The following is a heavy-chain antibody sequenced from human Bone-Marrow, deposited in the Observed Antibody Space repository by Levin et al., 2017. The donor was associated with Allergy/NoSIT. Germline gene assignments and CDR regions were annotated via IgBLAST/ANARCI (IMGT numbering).Heavy chain of an antibody. J-gene: IGHJ4*02. Sequence: GGSLRLSCVASGFTFTTFAMHWVRQAPGKGLEWVGITWADGENEYYADSVKGRFTISRDNSKNTSYLQMNSLRIEDTAVYYCARDYDYSSGYAHWGQGTLVTVSS. V-gene: IGHV3-33*01. CDR3: ARDYDYSSGYAH. D-gene: IGHD3-22*01. CDR2: TWADGENE. CDR1: GFTFTTFA.